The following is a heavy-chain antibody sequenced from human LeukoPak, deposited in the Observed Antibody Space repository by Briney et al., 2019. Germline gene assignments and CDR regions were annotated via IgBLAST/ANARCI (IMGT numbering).Heavy chain of an antibody. CDR1: GGTFTSYA. V-gene: IGHV1-69*13. D-gene: IGHD2-15*01. J-gene: IGHJ4*02. Sequence: SVKVSCKASGGTFTSYAISWVRQAPGQGLEWMGGIIPIFGTANYAQKFQGRVTITADESTSTAYMELSSLRSEDTAVYYCARAEWGGGSGRSDYWGQGTLVTVSS. CDR2: IIPIFGTA. CDR3: ARAEWGGGSGRSDY.